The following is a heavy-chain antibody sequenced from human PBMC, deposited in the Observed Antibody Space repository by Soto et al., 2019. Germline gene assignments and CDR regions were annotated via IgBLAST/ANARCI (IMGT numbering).Heavy chain of an antibody. V-gene: IGHV4-59*01. J-gene: IGHJ4*02. CDR1: VGSISSYY. D-gene: IGHD3-16*01. CDR2: IYYSGST. Sequence: SETLSLTCTVSVGSISSYYWSWIRQPPGKGLEWIGYIYYSGSTNYNPSLKSRVTISVDTSKNQFSLKLSSVTAADTAVYYCARVYGFYFDYWGQGTLVTVSS. CDR3: ARVYGFYFDY.